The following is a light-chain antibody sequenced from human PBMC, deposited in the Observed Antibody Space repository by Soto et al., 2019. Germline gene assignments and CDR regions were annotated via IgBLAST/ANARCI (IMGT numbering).Light chain of an antibody. CDR3: QQYNNWPPIN. Sequence: EIVMTQSPATLSVSPGERATLSCRASQSVSSNSAWYQQKPGQAPRLLIYGASTRATGIPARFSGSGSGTEFTLTISSLQSEDFAVYYCQQYNNWPPINFGQVTRLEIK. J-gene: IGKJ5*01. CDR2: GAS. V-gene: IGKV3-15*01. CDR1: QSVSSN.